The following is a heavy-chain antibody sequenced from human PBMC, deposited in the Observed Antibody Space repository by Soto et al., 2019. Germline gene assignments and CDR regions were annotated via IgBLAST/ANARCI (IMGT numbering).Heavy chain of an antibody. J-gene: IGHJ6*02. Sequence: QVQLVQSGAEVKKPGSSVKVSCKASGGTFSSYAISWVRQAPGQGLEWMGGIIPIFGTANYAQKFQGRVTXTXDXXTSTGYVELSSLRSEDTAVYYCGVVRGVGLPGMDVWGQGTTVTVSS. CDR1: GGTFSSYA. CDR3: GVVRGVGLPGMDV. CDR2: IIPIFGTA. V-gene: IGHV1-69*05. D-gene: IGHD3-10*01.